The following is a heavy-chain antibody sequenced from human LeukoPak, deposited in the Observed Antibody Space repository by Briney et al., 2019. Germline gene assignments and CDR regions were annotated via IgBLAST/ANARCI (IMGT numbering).Heavy chain of an antibody. CDR3: ARDEFRGPPSYYYGMDV. J-gene: IGHJ6*02. CDR1: GFTFSDYY. Sequence: GGSLRLSRAASGFTFSDYYMSWIRQAPGKGLEWVSYISSSGSTIYYADSVKGRFTISRDNAKNSLYLQMNSLRAEDTAVYYCARDEFRGPPSYYYGMDVWGQGTTVTVSS. V-gene: IGHV3-11*01. CDR2: ISSSGSTI. D-gene: IGHD3-10*01.